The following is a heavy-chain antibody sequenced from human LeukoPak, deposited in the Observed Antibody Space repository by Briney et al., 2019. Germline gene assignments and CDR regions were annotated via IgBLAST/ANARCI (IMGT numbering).Heavy chain of an antibody. CDR1: GGTFISYA. Sequence: SVKVSCKASGGTFISYAISWVRQAPGQGLEWMGGIIPIFGTANYAQKFQGRVTITTDESTSTAYMELSSLRSEDTAVYYCASGQPIFGVVIAYYMDVWGKGTTVTVSS. CDR2: IIPIFGTA. CDR3: ASGQPIFGVVIAYYMDV. D-gene: IGHD3-3*01. J-gene: IGHJ6*03. V-gene: IGHV1-69*05.